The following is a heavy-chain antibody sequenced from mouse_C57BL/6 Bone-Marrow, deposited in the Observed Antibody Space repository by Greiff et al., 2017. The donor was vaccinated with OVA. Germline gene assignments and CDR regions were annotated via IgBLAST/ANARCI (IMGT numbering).Heavy chain of an antibody. CDR1: GFTFSSYG. D-gene: IGHD2-5*01. V-gene: IGHV5-6*01. CDR2: ISSGGSYT. Sequence: VQLKESGGDLVKPGGSLKLSCAASGFTFSSYGMSWVRQTPDKRLEWVATISSGGSYTYYPDSVKGRFTISRDNAKNTLYLQMSSLKSEDTAMYYCARLRYSNLYYYAMDYWGQGTSVTVSS. CDR3: ARLRYSNLYYYAMDY. J-gene: IGHJ4*01.